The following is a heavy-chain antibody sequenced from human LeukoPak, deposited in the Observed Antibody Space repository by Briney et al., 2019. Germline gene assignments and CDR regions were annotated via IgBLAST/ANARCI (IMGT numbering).Heavy chain of an antibody. J-gene: IGHJ5*02. V-gene: IGHV1-2*02. D-gene: IGHD5-18*01. CDR1: GYTFTGYY. CDR3: ARDFSPYSSFDP. Sequence: ASVKVSCKASGYTFTGYYMHWVRQAPGQGLEWMGWINPNSGGTNYAQKFQGRVTMTRDTSISTAYMELSRLRSDDTAVYYCARDFSPYSSFDPWGQGTLVTVSS. CDR2: INPNSGGT.